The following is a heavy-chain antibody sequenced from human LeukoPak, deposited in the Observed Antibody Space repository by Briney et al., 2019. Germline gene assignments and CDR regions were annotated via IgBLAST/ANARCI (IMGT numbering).Heavy chain of an antibody. CDR2: ISWNSGSI. CDR3: AKGYSIRHYYFDY. D-gene: IGHD1-14*01. V-gene: IGHV3-9*01. CDR1: GFTVSSNY. Sequence: GGSLRLSCAASGFTVSSNYMSWVRQAPGKGLEWVSGISWNSGSIGYADSVKGRFTISRDNAKNSLYLQMNSLRAEDTALYYCAKGYSIRHYYFDYWGQGTLVTVSS. J-gene: IGHJ4*02.